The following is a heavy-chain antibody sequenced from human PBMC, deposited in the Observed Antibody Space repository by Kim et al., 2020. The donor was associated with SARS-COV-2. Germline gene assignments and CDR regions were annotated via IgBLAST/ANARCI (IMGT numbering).Heavy chain of an antibody. V-gene: IGHV1-3*01. J-gene: IGHJ5*01. CDR3: ARAMVRATGGFDP. Sequence: ASVKVSCKASGYTFTSYAMHWVRQAPGQRLEWMGWINAGNGNTKYSQKFQGRVTITRDTSASTAYMELSSLRSEDTAVYYCARAMVRATGGFDPWGQGTPVTVSS. CDR1: GYTFTSYA. CDR2: INAGNGNT. D-gene: IGHD3-10*01.